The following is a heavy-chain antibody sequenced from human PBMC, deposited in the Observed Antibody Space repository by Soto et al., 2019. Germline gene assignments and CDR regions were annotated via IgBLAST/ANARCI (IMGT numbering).Heavy chain of an antibody. J-gene: IGHJ4*02. CDR1: GGSISSGGYY. CDR2: IYYSGST. Sequence: SETLSLTCTVSGGSISSGGYYWSWIRQHPGKGLEWIGYIYYSGSTYYNPSLKSRVTISVDTSKNQFSLKLSSVTAADTAVYYCARTDDYSNQVDYWGQGTLVTVSS. D-gene: IGHD4-4*01. V-gene: IGHV4-31*03. CDR3: ARTDDYSNQVDY.